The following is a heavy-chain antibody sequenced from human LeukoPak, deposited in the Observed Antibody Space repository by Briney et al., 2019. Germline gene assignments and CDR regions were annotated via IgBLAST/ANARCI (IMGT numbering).Heavy chain of an antibody. CDR3: ARADSGYDFHY. CDR2: INHSGST. J-gene: IGHJ4*02. CDR1: GGSFSGYY. V-gene: IGHV4-34*01. D-gene: IGHD5-12*01. Sequence: PSETLSLTCAVYGGSFSGYYWSWIRQPPGKGLEWIGEINHSGSTNYNPSLKSRVTISVDTSKNQFSLKLSSVTAADTAVYYCARADSGYDFHYWGQGTLVTVS.